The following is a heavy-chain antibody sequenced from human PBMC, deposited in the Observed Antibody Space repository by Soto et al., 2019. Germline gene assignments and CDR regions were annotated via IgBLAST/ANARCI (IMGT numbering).Heavy chain of an antibody. D-gene: IGHD6-13*01. V-gene: IGHV3-7*03. Sequence: EVQLVESGGGLVQPGGSLRLSCVASEFTSSIYWMTWVRQAPGKGLEWVANIKPAGSEQYYLDSVKGRFTISRDNAKNSVYLQMNSLRVEDTAVYYCARETAREVADTILRYSALDVWGQGTTVTVSS. J-gene: IGHJ6*02. CDR2: IKPAGSEQ. CDR3: ARETAREVADTILRYSALDV. CDR1: EFTSSIYW.